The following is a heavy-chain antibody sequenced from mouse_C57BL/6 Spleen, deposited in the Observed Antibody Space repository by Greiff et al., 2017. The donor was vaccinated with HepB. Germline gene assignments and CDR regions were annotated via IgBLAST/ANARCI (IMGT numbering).Heavy chain of an antibody. V-gene: IGHV1-22*01. J-gene: IGHJ2*01. D-gene: IGHD2-1*01. CDR2: INPNNGGT. CDR1: GYTFTDYN. Sequence: EVKLMESGPELVKPGASVKMSCKASGYTFTDYNMHWVKQSHGKSLEWIGYINPNNGGTSYNQKFKGKATLTVNKSSSTAYMELRSLTSEDSAVYYCARGIYYGNYLDYWGQGTTLTVSS. CDR3: ARGIYYGNYLDY.